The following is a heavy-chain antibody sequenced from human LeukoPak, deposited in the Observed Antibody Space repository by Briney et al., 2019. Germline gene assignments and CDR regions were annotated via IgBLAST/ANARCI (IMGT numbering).Heavy chain of an antibody. D-gene: IGHD5-18*01. J-gene: IGHJ4*02. V-gene: IGHV3-23*01. CDR3: AKEEYSYGHPTRLDY. CDR1: GFTFSSYP. CDR2: ISGSGGST. Sequence: PGGSLRLSCAASGFTFSSYPMSWVRQAPGKGLEWVSAISGSGGSTYYADSVKGRFTISRDNSKNTLYLQMNSLRAEDTAVYYCAKEEYSYGHPTRLDYWGQGTLVTVSS.